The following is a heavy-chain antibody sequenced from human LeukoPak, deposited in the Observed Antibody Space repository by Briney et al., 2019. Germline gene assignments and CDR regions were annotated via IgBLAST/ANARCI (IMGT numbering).Heavy chain of an antibody. CDR2: IYYSGST. V-gene: IGHV4-59*01. J-gene: IGHJ4*02. CDR1: GSSISSYY. CDR3: ARESCSNTSCPFAY. D-gene: IGHD2-2*01. Sequence: SETLSLTCTVSGSSISSYYWSWIRQPPGKGLEWIGYIYYSGSTNYNPSLKSRVTISVDTSKNQFSLKLSSVTAADTAVYYCARESCSNTSCPFAYWGQGTLVTVSS.